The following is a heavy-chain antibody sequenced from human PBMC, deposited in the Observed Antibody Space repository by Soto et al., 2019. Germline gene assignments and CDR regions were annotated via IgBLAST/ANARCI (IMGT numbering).Heavy chain of an antibody. D-gene: IGHD5-18*01. CDR1: GFTFSSYA. CDR2: ISYDGSNK. Sequence: QVQLVESGGGVVQPGRSLRLSCAASGFTFSSYAMHWVRQAPGKGLEWVAVISYDGSNKYYADSVKGRFTISRDNSKNTLYLQMNSLRAEDTAVYYCARDLDTAKLTPWGQGTLVTVSS. V-gene: IGHV3-30-3*01. J-gene: IGHJ5*02. CDR3: ARDLDTAKLTP.